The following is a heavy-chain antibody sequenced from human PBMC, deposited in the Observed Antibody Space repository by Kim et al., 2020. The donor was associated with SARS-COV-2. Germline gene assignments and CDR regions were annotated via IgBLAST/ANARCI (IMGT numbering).Heavy chain of an antibody. J-gene: IGHJ5*02. CDR1: GYTLAELP. CDR3: ATGHQLLINWSDP. Sequence: ASVKVSCKVSGYTLAELPIHWVRQAPGKGLEWMGGFDPEDVDTVYAQKFQGRVTMTEDTSTDTAYMELTSLRSDDTAVYYCATGHQLLINWSDPWGQGTL. V-gene: IGHV1-24*01. D-gene: IGHD2-2*01. CDR2: FDPEDVDT.